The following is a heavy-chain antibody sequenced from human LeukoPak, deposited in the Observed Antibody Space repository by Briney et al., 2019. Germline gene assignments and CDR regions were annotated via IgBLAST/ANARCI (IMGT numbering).Heavy chain of an antibody. D-gene: IGHD4-23*01. V-gene: IGHV4-34*01. Sequence: SETLSLTCAVYGGSFSGYYWSWIRQPPGKGLEWIGEINHSGSTNYNPSLKSRVTISVDTSKNQFSLKLSSVTAADTAVYYCARGSTRWFSTIDYWGRGTLVTVSS. CDR1: GGSFSGYY. J-gene: IGHJ4*02. CDR3: ARGSTRWFSTIDY. CDR2: INHSGST.